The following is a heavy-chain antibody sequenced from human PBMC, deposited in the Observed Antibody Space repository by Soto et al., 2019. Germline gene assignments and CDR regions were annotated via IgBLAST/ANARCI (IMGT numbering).Heavy chain of an antibody. J-gene: IGHJ4*02. CDR2: IKQDGSEK. CDR3: AKEALPYYDILTGPPDY. D-gene: IGHD3-9*01. Sequence: GGSLRLACAASGFTFSIYWMRWVRHAPGKGLEWVANIKQDGSEKYYVDSVKGRFTISRDNAKNSLYLQMNSLRAEDTAVYYCAKEALPYYDILTGPPDYWGQGTLVTVSS. CDR1: GFTFSIYW. V-gene: IGHV3-7*03.